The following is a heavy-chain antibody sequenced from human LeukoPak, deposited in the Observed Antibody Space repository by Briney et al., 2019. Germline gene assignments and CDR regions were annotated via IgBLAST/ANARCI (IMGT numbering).Heavy chain of an antibody. Sequence: PGGSLRLSCAASGFTFSSYAMSWVRQAPGKGLEWVSGISGSGGSTYYTDSVKGRFTISRDNSKNTLYLQMNSLRAEDTAVYYCAKGSTALLGKNWFDPWGQETLVTVSS. CDR3: AKGSTALLGKNWFDP. D-gene: IGHD5-18*01. V-gene: IGHV3-23*01. J-gene: IGHJ5*02. CDR1: GFTFSSYA. CDR2: ISGSGGST.